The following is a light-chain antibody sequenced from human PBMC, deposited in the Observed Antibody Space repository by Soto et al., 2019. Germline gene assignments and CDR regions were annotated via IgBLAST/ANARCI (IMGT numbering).Light chain of an antibody. CDR2: GAS. J-gene: IGKJ3*01. CDR3: QQYGSSPFT. V-gene: IGKV3-20*01. CDR1: QSISSTY. Sequence: EIVLTQSPGTLSLSPGERATLSCRASQSISSTYLAWYKQKPGQAPRLLIYGASSRATGIPERFSGSGSGTDFTLIISRLEPEDFAVYYCQQYGSSPFTFSPGTKVDIK.